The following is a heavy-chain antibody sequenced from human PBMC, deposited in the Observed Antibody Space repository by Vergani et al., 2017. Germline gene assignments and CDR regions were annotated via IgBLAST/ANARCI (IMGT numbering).Heavy chain of an antibody. Sequence: EVQLVESGGGLVQPGGSLKLSCAASGFTFSGSAMHWVRQASGKGLEWVGRIRSKANSYATAYAASVKGRLTISRDDSKNTAYLQMNSLKTEDTAVYYCTRLGAVAGMWGYYWGQGTLVTVSS. CDR1: GFTFSGSA. D-gene: IGHD6-19*01. CDR3: TRLGAVAGMWGYY. J-gene: IGHJ4*02. CDR2: IRSKANSYAT. V-gene: IGHV3-73*02.